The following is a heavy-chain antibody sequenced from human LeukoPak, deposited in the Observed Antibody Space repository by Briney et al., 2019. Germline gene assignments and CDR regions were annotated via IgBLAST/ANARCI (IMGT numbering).Heavy chain of an antibody. CDR2: IYYSGRT. CDR3: ARTDCSSTSCQTAD. J-gene: IGHJ4*02. Sequence: PSETLSLTCTVSGGSISSSSYYWGWIRQPPGKGLEWIGNIYYSGRTYYNPSLKSRVTTSVDTSKNRFSLNLSSVTAADTAVYYCARTDCSSTSCQTADWGQGTLVTVSS. D-gene: IGHD2-2*01. V-gene: IGHV4-39*01. CDR1: GGSISSSSYY.